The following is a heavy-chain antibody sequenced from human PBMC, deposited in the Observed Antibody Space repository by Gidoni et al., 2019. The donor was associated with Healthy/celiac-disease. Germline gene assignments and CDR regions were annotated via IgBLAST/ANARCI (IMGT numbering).Heavy chain of an antibody. CDR2: LSSSSSTI. CDR1: GFTFSSDS. D-gene: IGHD6-13*01. J-gene: IGHJ4*01. CDR3: ATDVDEYSSSWPTFDY. Sequence: EVQLVESGGGMVQPGGSLRLSCAASGFTFSSDSMNWVRQAPGKGLEWVSYLSSSSSTIYYADSVKGRFTISRDNAKNSLYLQMNSLRDEDTAVYYCATDVDEYSSSWPTFDYWGQEPWSPSPQ. V-gene: IGHV3-48*02.